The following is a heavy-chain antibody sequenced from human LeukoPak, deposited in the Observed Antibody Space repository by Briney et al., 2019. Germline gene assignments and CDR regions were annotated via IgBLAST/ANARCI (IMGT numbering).Heavy chain of an antibody. V-gene: IGHV4-39*07. CDR2: IYYSGYT. Sequence: PSETLSLTCTVSGGSISSSSYYWGWIRQPPGKGLEWIGSIYYSGYTYYNASVESRVNISVDTSKNQFSLKLSSVTAADTAVYYCAQQLVHVGWFDPWGQGTLVTVSS. J-gene: IGHJ5*02. CDR1: GGSISSSSYY. CDR3: AQQLVHVGWFDP. D-gene: IGHD6-13*01.